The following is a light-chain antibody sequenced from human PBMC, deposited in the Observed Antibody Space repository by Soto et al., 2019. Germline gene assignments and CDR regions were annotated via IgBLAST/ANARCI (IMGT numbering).Light chain of an antibody. Sequence: QSVLTQPASVSGSPGQSITISCTGSSSDVGGYNFVSWYQQHPGKAPKLMIYEVGNRPSGVSDRFSGSKSANTASLTISGLQAEDEADYYCSSYTSSNTLLFGGGTKLTVL. CDR1: SSDVGGYNF. J-gene: IGLJ2*01. V-gene: IGLV2-14*01. CDR2: EVG. CDR3: SSYTSSNTLL.